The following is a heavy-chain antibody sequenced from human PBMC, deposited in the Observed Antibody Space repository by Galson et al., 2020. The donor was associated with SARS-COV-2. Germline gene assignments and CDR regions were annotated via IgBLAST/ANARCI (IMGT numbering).Heavy chain of an antibody. CDR3: AGGSGYLIDY. J-gene: IGHJ4*02. D-gene: IGHD2-2*03. Sequence: GALKISCAASGFTVSSNFMNWVRQAPGKGLEWLSLISSGGGDSHYTDSVKGRFTISRDISKNTLHLQMNSLRVEDTAIYYCAGGSGYLIDYWGQGTLVTVSS. CDR2: ISSGGGDS. V-gene: IGHV3-53*01. CDR1: GFTVSSNF.